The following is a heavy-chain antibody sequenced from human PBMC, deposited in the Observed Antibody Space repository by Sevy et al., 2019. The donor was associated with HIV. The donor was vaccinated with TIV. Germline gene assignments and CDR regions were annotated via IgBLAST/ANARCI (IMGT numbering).Heavy chain of an antibody. V-gene: IGHV3-48*03. J-gene: IGHJ4*02. Sequence: GGSLRLSCAASGFTFSSYEMNWVRQAPGKGLEWVSCISNSGTSKYYADSVKGRFTISRDSPKNSLYPQMNSLRAEDTAVYYCARGPLYYYDSSAFFDYWGQGTLVTVSS. CDR1: GFTFSSYE. CDR2: ISNSGTSK. D-gene: IGHD3-22*01. CDR3: ARGPLYYYDSSAFFDY.